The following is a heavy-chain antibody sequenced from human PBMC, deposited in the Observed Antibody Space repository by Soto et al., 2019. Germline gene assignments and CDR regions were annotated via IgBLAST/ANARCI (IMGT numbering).Heavy chain of an antibody. CDR1: GLSFRDAW. V-gene: IGHV3-15*07. J-gene: IGHJ6*02. D-gene: IGHD3-3*01. CDR2: SKSEADGGTA. CDR3: ATDQGWDFWSGEYYGMDV. Sequence: PGGSLRLSCAAAGLSFRDAWMNWVRQAPGKGLEWVGRSKSEADGGTADYAAPVKGRFTISRDDSKSTLYLQLNSLKTDDTAVYYCATDQGWDFWSGEYYGMDVWGQGTTVTVSS.